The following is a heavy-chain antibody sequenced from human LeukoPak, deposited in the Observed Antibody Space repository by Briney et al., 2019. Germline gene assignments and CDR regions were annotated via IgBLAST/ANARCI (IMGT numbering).Heavy chain of an antibody. CDR1: GGSVSSASYY. D-gene: IGHD3-22*01. V-gene: IGHV4-61*01. CDR2: IYYTGST. CDR3: ARFIVHYYDSSGSRGPFDF. J-gene: IGHJ4*02. Sequence: SETLSLTCSVSGGSVSSASYYWSWIRQPPGRGQEWIGYIYYTGSTNYNPSLKSRVTTSLDTSKNQFSLKLNSVTAADTAVYYCARFIVHYYDSSGSRGPFDFWGQGTLVTVSS.